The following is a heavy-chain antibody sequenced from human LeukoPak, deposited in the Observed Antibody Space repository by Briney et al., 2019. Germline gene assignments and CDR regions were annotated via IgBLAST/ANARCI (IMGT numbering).Heavy chain of an antibody. CDR1: GYSFTNYW. J-gene: IGHJ4*02. D-gene: IGHD1-7*01. CDR3: ARRLKNSRGFDY. Sequence: GESLKISCKGSGYSFTNYWIGWVRQMPGKGLEWMGIMYPGDSDTTYSPSFQGQVTISADKSISTAYLQWSSLKASDTAIYYCARRLKNSRGFDYWGQRTLVTVSS. V-gene: IGHV5-51*01. CDR2: MYPGDSDT.